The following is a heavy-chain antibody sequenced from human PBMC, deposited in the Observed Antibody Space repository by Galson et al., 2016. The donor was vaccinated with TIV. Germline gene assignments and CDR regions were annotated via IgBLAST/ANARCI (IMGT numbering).Heavy chain of an antibody. D-gene: IGHD1-14*01. CDR3: AKSEDFTDGTARH. J-gene: IGHJ4*02. CDR2: ISSSSHSI. Sequence: SLRLSCAASGFTFSNYNMNWVRQAPWKGLEWVSSISSSSHSIYYADTVKGRFTVSRDNANNILFLQMNSLKPEDSAIYYCAKSEDFTDGTARHWGKGNQFTVSS. CDR1: GFTFSNYN. V-gene: IGHV3-21*06.